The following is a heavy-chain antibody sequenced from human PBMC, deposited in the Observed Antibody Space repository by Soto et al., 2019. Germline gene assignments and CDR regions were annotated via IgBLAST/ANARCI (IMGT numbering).Heavy chain of an antibody. J-gene: IGHJ4*02. V-gene: IGHV1-69*08. CDR3: ARDKTSSSSDTSLDY. CDR1: GGILSSYT. Sequence: QVLLVQSGTEVKKPGSSVKVSCQASGGILSSYTFSWVRQAPGQGLEWMGRIYPLPGVAKYAQQFQGRVTVTADASTSRFYMQLSSLRSDDTATYYCARDKTSSSSDTSLDYWGQGTLVSVSS. D-gene: IGHD6-6*01. CDR2: IYPLPGVA.